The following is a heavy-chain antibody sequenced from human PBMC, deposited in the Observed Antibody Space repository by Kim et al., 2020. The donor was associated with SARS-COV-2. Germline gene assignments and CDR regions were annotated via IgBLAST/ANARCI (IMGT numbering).Heavy chain of an antibody. J-gene: IGHJ4*02. CDR1: GDSVSSNSGT. V-gene: IGHV6-1*01. Sequence: SQTLSLTCVLSGDSVSSNSGTWNWIRQSPSRGLEWLGRTYYRSKWYNAYAISVKSRITINPDTSKNQFSLQLKSVTVKDTSVYYCVGVGGWNIWGQGTLVTVSS. D-gene: IGHD6-19*01. CDR2: TYYRSKWYN. CDR3: VGVGGWNI.